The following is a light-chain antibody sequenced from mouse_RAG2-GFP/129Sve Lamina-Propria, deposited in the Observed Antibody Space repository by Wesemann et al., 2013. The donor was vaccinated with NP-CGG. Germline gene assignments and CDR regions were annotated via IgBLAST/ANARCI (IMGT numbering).Light chain of an antibody. CDR1: QDVGTA. V-gene: IGKV6-23*01. J-gene: IGKJ2*01. CDR2: WAS. CDR3: QQYSSYPLT. Sequence: DIVMTQSHKFMSTSVGDRVSITCKASQDVGTAVAWYQQKPGQSPKLLIYWASTRHTGVPDRFTGSGSGTDFTLTISNVQSEDLAEYFCQQYSSYPLTFGGGTKLEIK.